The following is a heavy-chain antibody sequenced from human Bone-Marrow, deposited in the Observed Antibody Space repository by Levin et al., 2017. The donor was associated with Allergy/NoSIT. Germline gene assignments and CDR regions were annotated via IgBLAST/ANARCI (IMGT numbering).Heavy chain of an antibody. CDR1: GASISSYH. CDR3: ARQWCTTTDCYPFDY. CDR2: IHNSGST. Sequence: GSLRLSCTVSGASISSYHWSWIRQPPGKGLEWIGYIHNSGSTSYNPSLKSRVTISADTSKNQFSLKLSSVTAADTAMYYCARQWCTTTDCYPFDYWGQGILVTVSS. J-gene: IGHJ4*02. V-gene: IGHV4-59*08. D-gene: IGHD2-2*01.